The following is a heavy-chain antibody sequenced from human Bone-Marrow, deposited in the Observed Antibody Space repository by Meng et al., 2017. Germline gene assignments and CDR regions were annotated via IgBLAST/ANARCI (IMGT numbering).Heavy chain of an antibody. D-gene: IGHD3-9*01. CDR3: ASAPPLYYDIEGGAFDI. Sequence: GESLKISCAASGFTFSSYAMHWVRQAPGKGLEWVAVISYDGSNKYYADSVKGRFTISRDNSKNTLYLQMNSLRAEDTAVYYCASAPPLYYDIEGGAFDIWGQGTMVTVSS. CDR1: GFTFSSYA. J-gene: IGHJ3*02. V-gene: IGHV3-30*04. CDR2: ISYDGSNK.